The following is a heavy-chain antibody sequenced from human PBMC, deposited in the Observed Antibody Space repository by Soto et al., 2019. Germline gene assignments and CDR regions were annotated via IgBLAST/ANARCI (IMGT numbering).Heavy chain of an antibody. CDR1: GFTFSSYG. CDR3: AKDWHSSSWVDY. D-gene: IGHD6-13*01. J-gene: IGHJ4*02. Sequence: GGSLRLSCAASGFTFSSYGMHWVRQAPGKGLEWVGLVGYDGSITYYTDSVKGRFTISRDNSKNTLYLQMNSLRAEDTAVYYCAKDWHSSSWVDYWGQGTLVTVSS. V-gene: IGHV3-30*02. CDR2: VGYDGSIT.